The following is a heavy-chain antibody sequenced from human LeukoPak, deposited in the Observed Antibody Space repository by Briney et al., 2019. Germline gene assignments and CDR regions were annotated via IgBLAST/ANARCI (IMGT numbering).Heavy chain of an antibody. Sequence: SETLSLTCTVCGRSISSYYWIWIRQPPGKALEWIGYIYYSGSTNYNPSLKSRVTMSVATSKNQFSLKLSSVTAVDTAVYYCARARGYYYGSGSYYAFDIWGQGTMVTVSS. J-gene: IGHJ3*02. CDR2: IYYSGST. CDR3: ARARGYYYGSGSYYAFDI. D-gene: IGHD3-10*01. V-gene: IGHV4-59*01. CDR1: GRSISSYY.